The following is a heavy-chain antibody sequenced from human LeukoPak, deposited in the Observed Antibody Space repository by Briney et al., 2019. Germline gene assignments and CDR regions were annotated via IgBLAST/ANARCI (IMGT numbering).Heavy chain of an antibody. CDR3: AREGPGRGIRDY. J-gene: IGHJ4*02. CDR2: IYYSGST. V-gene: IGHV4-30-4*08. D-gene: IGHD3-10*01. Sequence: SETLSLTCTVSGGSISSGDYYWSWIRQPPGKGLEWIGYIYYSGSTYYNPSLKSRVTISVDTSKNQFSLKLTSVSAADTAVYYCAREGPGRGIRDYWGQGILVTVTS. CDR1: GGSISSGDYY.